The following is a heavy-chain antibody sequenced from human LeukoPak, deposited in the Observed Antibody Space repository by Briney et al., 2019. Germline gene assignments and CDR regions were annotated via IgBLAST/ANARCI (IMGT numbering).Heavy chain of an antibody. CDR2: IRHSGST. V-gene: IGHV4-34*01. CDR3: ARGRYSPCIQLRGPFDY. J-gene: IGHJ4*02. D-gene: IGHD5-18*01. CDR1: GGSFSGYY. Sequence: PSETLSLTCAVYGGSFSGYYWSWIRQPPGKGLEWMGVIRHSGSTNYNPALKSRVTISVDTSKNHLSLKLSYVTAADKAVYYCARGRYSPCIQLRGPFDYWGQGTLVTVSS.